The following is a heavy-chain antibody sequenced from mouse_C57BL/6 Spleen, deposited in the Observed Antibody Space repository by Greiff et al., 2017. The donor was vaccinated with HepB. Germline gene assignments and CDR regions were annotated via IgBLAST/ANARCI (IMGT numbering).Heavy chain of an antibody. V-gene: IGHV2-9-1*01. J-gene: IGHJ2*01. D-gene: IGHD4-1*02. Sequence: QVQLQQSGPGLVAPSQSLSITCTVSGFSLTSYAISWVRQPPGKGLEWLGVIWTGGGTNYNSALKSRLSISKDNSKSQVFLKMNSLQTDDTARYYCARNGLQLGRGYFDYWGQGTTLTVSS. CDR3: ARNGLQLGRGYFDY. CDR2: IWTGGGT. CDR1: GFSLTSYA.